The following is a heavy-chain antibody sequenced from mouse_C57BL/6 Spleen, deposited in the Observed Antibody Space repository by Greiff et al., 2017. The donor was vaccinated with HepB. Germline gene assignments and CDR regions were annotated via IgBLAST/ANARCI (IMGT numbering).Heavy chain of an antibody. D-gene: IGHD3-2*02. CDR1: GYTFTSYW. CDR2: IDPSDSET. J-gene: IGHJ2*01. V-gene: IGHV1-52*01. CDR3: ARSHSSGYYFDY. Sequence: QVQLQQPGAELGRPGSSVKLSCKASGYTFTSYWMHWVKQRPIQGLEWIGNIDPSDSETHYNQKFKDKATLTVDKSSSTAYMQLSSLTSEDSAVYYCARSHSSGYYFDYWGRGTTLTVSS.